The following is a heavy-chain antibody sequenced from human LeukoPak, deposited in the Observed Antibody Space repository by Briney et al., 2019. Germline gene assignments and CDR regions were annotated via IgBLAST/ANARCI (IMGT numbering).Heavy chain of an antibody. CDR3: AREGIRGYSYGYLAY. V-gene: IGHV4-34*01. CDR1: GGSFSGYY. Sequence: SETLSLTCAVYGGSFSGYYWSWIRQPPGKGLEWIGEINHSGSTNYNPSLKSRVTISVDTYKNQFSLKLSSVTAADTAVYYCAREGIRGYSYGYLAYWGQGTLVTVSS. CDR2: INHSGST. D-gene: IGHD5-18*01. J-gene: IGHJ4*02.